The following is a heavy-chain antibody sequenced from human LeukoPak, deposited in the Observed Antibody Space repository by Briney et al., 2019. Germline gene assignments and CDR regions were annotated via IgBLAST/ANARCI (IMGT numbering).Heavy chain of an antibody. Sequence: SETLSLTCTVSGGSISSSSYYWGWIRQPPGKGLEWIGSIYYSGSTYYNPSLKSRVTISVDTSKNQFSLKLSSVTAADTAVYYCARESPWGYYGSGSPEYYYCMDVWGKGTTVTISS. D-gene: IGHD3-10*01. CDR1: GGSISSSSYY. J-gene: IGHJ6*03. V-gene: IGHV4-39*07. CDR2: IYYSGST. CDR3: ARESPWGYYGSGSPEYYYCMDV.